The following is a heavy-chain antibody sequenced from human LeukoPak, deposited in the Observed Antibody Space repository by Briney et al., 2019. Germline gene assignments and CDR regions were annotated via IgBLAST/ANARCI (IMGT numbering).Heavy chain of an antibody. V-gene: IGHV1-18*01. D-gene: IGHD3-22*01. CDR1: GYTFTSYG. Sequence: ASVKVSCKASGYTFTSYGISWVRQAPGQGLEWMGWIGAYNGNTNYAQKLQGRVTMTTDTSTSTAYMELRSLRSDDTAVYYCARGHYYDSSGYFDYWGQGTLVTVSS. CDR3: ARGHYYDSSGYFDY. CDR2: IGAYNGNT. J-gene: IGHJ4*02.